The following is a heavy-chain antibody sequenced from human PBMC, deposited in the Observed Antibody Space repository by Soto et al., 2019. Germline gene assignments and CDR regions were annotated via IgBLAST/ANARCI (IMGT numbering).Heavy chain of an antibody. Sequence: GASVKVSCKASGYTFTSYGISWVRQAPGQGLEWMGWISAYNGNTNYAQKLQGRVTMTTDTSTSTAYMELRSLRSDDTAVYYCARVEIGSNQVVVVAATLVWGQGTLVTVSS. D-gene: IGHD2-15*01. CDR2: ISAYNGNT. CDR3: ARVEIGSNQVVVVAATLV. J-gene: IGHJ4*02. V-gene: IGHV1-18*01. CDR1: GYTFTSYG.